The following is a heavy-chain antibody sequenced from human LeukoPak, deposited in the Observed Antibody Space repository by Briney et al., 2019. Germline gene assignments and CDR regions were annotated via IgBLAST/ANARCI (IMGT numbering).Heavy chain of an antibody. J-gene: IGHJ4*02. V-gene: IGHV4-39*01. Sequence: SETLPLTCTVSGGSISSISYYWGWIRQPPGKGLEWIGSIYNSGSTYYNPSLKSRVTISVDTSKNQFSLKLSSLTAADTAVYYCARHGADIVVVPSGSVVYWGQGTLVTVSS. CDR1: GGSISSISYY. CDR3: ARHGADIVVVPSGSVVY. D-gene: IGHD2-2*01. CDR2: IYNSGST.